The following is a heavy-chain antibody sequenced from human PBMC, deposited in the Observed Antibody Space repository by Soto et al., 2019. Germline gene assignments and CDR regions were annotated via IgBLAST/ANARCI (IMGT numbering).Heavy chain of an antibody. Sequence: EVQLVESGGGLVQPGGSLRLSCAASGFGFNGYDMHWVRQAPGKNLEWVAAISTAGDTYYLGSVKGRFTISREDAKNSVSLQMNSLRVGDTAVYYCALGGDRFDGMDVWGQGTTVTVSS. CDR1: GFGFNGYD. CDR2: ISTAGDT. V-gene: IGHV3-13*01. J-gene: IGHJ6*02. D-gene: IGHD2-21*01. CDR3: ALGGDRFDGMDV.